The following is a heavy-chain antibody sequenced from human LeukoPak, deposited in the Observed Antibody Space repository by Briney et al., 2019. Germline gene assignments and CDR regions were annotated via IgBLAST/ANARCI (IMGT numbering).Heavy chain of an antibody. D-gene: IGHD6-13*01. J-gene: IGHJ3*02. CDR1: GFTFDDYA. V-gene: IGHV3-9*01. CDR3: AKGIDSSSWDNAFDI. Sequence: GRSLRLSCAASGFTFDDYAMHWVRQAPGKGLEWVSGISWNSGSIGYADSVKGRFTISRDNAKNSLYLQMNSLRAEDTALYYCAKGIDSSSWDNAFDIWGQGTMVTASS. CDR2: ISWNSGSI.